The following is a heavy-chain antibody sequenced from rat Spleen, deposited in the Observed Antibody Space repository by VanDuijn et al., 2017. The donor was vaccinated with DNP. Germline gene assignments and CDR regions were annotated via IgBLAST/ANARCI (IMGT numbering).Heavy chain of an antibody. Sequence: EVQLQESGPGLVKPSQSLSLTCSVTAYSIPTNYWGWIRKFPGNKMEWVGHITYSGDTSYNPSLRSRISITRDTSKNQFFLHLNSVTTEDTATYYCARQNIVRDWFFDFWGPGTMVTVSS. CDR1: AYSIPTNY. V-gene: IGHV3-1*01. D-gene: IGHD4-3*01. J-gene: IGHJ1*01. CDR2: ITYSGDT. CDR3: ARQNIVRDWFFDF.